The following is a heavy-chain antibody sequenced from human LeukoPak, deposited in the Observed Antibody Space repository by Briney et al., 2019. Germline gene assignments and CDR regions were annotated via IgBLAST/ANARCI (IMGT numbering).Heavy chain of an antibody. CDR2: IDPSDSYT. CDR1: GYSFTSYW. D-gene: IGHD3-10*01. J-gene: IGHJ4*02. Sequence: LGESLKISCKGSGYSFTSYWISWVRQMPGKGPGWMGRIDPSDSYTNYSPSFQGHVTISADKSISTAYLQWSSLKASDTAMYYCARHAGAYYYGSGSFPYWGQGTLVTVSS. CDR3: ARHAGAYYYGSGSFPY. V-gene: IGHV5-10-1*01.